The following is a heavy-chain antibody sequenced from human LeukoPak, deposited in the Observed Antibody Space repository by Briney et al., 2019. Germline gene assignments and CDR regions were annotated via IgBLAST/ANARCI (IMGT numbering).Heavy chain of an antibody. D-gene: IGHD6-13*01. CDR1: GYTFTGSY. CDR3: ARAHEQLVQDY. V-gene: IGHV1-2*02. Sequence: ASVKVSCKASGYTFTGSYIHWVRQAPGQGLEWMGWIYPNSGGTNFAQKFQGRVTMTRDTSISTAYMELSRLRSDDTAVYYCARAHEQLVQDYWGQGTLVTVSS. CDR2: IYPNSGGT. J-gene: IGHJ4*02.